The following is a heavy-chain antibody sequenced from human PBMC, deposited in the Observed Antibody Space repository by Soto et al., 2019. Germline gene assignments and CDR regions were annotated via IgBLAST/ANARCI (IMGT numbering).Heavy chain of an antibody. CDR1: GFTFSSYW. CDR2: INSDGSST. D-gene: IGHD1-26*01. J-gene: IGHJ2*01. CDR3: ARGGRLNWYFDL. V-gene: IGHV3-74*01. Sequence: EVQLVESGGGLVQPGGSLRLSCAASGFTFSSYWMHWVRQAPGKGLVWVSRINSDGSSTSYADSVKGRFTISRDNAKNTMYLQMNSLRAEDTAVYYCARGGRLNWYFDLWGRGTMVTVSS.